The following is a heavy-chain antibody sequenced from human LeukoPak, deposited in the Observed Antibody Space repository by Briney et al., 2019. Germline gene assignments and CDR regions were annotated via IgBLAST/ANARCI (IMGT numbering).Heavy chain of an antibody. CDR3: ASNYGSGSYGMDV. Sequence: PGGSLRLSCAASGFTFSSYSMNWVRQAPGKGLEWVALIWYDGSNQDYADSVKGRLTISRDNSQNTVFLEMNSLRVEDTGIYYCASNYGSGSYGMDVWGQGTTVIVSS. CDR2: IWYDGSNQ. V-gene: IGHV3-33*08. D-gene: IGHD3-10*01. J-gene: IGHJ6*02. CDR1: GFTFSSYS.